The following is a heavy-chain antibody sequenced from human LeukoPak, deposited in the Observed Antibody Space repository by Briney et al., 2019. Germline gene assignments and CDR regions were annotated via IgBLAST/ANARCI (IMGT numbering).Heavy chain of an antibody. CDR2: IDQHGSEK. J-gene: IGHJ4*02. Sequence: GGPLRLSCAASGFIFSGHYMNWVRQAPGRGLEWVANIDQHGSEKQYVDSVKGRFTISRDNTKNLVFLQMDNLRVEDTAVYYCAKAVVAADSFEYWGQGTQVIVSS. CDR3: AKAVVAADSFEY. D-gene: IGHD2-15*01. CDR1: GFIFSGHY. V-gene: IGHV3-7*01.